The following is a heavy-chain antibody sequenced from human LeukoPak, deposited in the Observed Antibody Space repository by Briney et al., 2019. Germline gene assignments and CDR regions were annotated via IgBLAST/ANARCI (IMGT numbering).Heavy chain of an antibody. V-gene: IGHV1-18*01. CDR3: ARTTPYYDILTSYYHDAFDI. CDR2: ISAYNGNT. CDR1: GYTFTSYG. Sequence: ASVKVSCKASGYTFTSYGISWVRQAPGQGLEWMGWISAYNGNTNYAQKFQGRVTITRNTSINTVYMELSSLRSEDTAVYYCARTTPYYDILTSYYHDAFDIWGQGAMVTVSS. D-gene: IGHD3-9*01. J-gene: IGHJ3*02.